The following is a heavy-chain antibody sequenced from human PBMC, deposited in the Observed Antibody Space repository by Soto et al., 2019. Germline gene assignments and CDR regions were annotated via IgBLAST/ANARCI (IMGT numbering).Heavy chain of an antibody. V-gene: IGHV4-30-4*01. J-gene: IGHJ5*02. Sequence: SETLSLTCTVSGGSISSGDYYWSWIRQPPGKGLEWIGYIYYSGSTYYNPSLKSRVTISVDTSKNQFSLKLSSVTAADTAVYYCAREPQGLWFGDSWFDPWGQGTRVTVSS. D-gene: IGHD3-10*01. CDR1: GGSISSGDYY. CDR3: AREPQGLWFGDSWFDP. CDR2: IYYSGST.